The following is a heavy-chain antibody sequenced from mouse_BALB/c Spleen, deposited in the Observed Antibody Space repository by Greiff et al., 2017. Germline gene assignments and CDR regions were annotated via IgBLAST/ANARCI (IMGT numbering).Heavy chain of an antibody. D-gene: IGHD2-2*01. CDR2: ISYDGST. CDR3: AREGNDNWYFDV. V-gene: IGHV3-6*02. Sequence: EVKLMESGPGLVKPSQSLSLTCSVTGYSFTSGYYWNWIRQFPGNQLEWMGYISYDGSTNYNPSLKNRISITRDTSKNQFFLKLNSVTTEDTATYCCAREGNDNWYFDVWGAGTTVTVSA. J-gene: IGHJ1*01. CDR1: GYSFTSGYY.